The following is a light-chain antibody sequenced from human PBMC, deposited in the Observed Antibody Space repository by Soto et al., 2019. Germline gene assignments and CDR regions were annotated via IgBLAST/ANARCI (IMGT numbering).Light chain of an antibody. CDR3: QQRSNWPLT. J-gene: IGKJ4*01. Sequence: EIVMTQSPATLSLSPGEGATFSCRASQSINTKIAWYQLKPGQAPRLLIYGASTRASGVSDRFSGSGSGTEYTLTISSLEPEDFAVYYCQQRSNWPLTFGGGTKVDI. CDR1: QSINTK. V-gene: IGKV3-15*01. CDR2: GAS.